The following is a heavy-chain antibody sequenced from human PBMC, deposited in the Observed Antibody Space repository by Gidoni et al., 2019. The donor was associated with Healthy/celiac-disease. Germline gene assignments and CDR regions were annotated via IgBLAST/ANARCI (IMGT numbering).Heavy chain of an antibody. CDR1: GFTVSSNY. V-gene: IGHV3-66*02. CDR3: ARVRVAGRSFDY. D-gene: IGHD3-3*01. Sequence: EVQLVESGGGLVQPGGSLGLSCAASGFTVSSNYMSWVRQAPGKGLVWVSVIYSGGSTYYADSVKGRFTISRDNSKNTLYLQMNSLRAEDTAVYYCARVRVAGRSFDYWGQGTLVTVSS. CDR2: IYSGGST. J-gene: IGHJ4*02.